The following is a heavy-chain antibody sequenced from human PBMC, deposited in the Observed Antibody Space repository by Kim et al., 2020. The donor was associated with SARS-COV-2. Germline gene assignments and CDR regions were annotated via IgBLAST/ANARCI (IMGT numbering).Heavy chain of an antibody. CDR2: VYSSGVT. D-gene: IGHD6-13*01. CDR3: ARVHYSSPNNWFDP. V-gene: IGHV4-39*07. J-gene: IGHJ5*02. Sequence: SETLSLTCFVSGGSISNSGYYWCWIRQLPGKGLEWIASVYSSGVTYYNPSLKNRVTLLVDTSKNHFSLRLTPVTAADTAVYFCARVHYSSPNNWFDPWG. CDR1: GGSISNSGYY.